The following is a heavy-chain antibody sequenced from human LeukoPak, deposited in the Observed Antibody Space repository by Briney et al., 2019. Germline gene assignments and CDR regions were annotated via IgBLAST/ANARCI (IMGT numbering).Heavy chain of an antibody. CDR1: GYTFTSYG. CDR2: ISAYNGNT. V-gene: IGHV1-18*01. CDR3: ARDGYSSGWDPHYYYGMDV. D-gene: IGHD6-19*01. Sequence: ASVKVSCKASGYTFTSYGISWVRQAPGQGLEWMGWISAYNGNTNYAQKLQGRVTMTTDTSTSTAYMELRSLRSDDTAVYYCARDGYSSGWDPHYYYGMDVWGQGTTVTVSS. J-gene: IGHJ6*02.